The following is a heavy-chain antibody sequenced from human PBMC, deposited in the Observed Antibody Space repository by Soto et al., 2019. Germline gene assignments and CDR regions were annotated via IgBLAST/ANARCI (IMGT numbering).Heavy chain of an antibody. CDR1: GGSFSTTNYY. D-gene: IGHD3-16*01. CDR2: IYSSGST. Sequence: SETLSLTCTVSGGSFSTTNYYWGWIRQPPGKGLEWIGSIYSSGSTYYNPSLESRVTISVDTSKNRFSLKLTSVTAADTAVYYCASPMVTFGGVIWGQGTLVTVSS. CDR3: ASPMVTFGGVI. J-gene: IGHJ4*02. V-gene: IGHV4-39*01.